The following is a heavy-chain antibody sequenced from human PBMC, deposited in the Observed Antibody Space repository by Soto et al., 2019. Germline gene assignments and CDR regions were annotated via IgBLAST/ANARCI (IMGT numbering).Heavy chain of an antibody. J-gene: IGHJ5*02. V-gene: IGHV6-1*01. CDR1: GDSVSSNTAS. Sequence: SQTLSLPCALSGDSVSSNTASWNWIRQSPSRGLEWLGRTYFRSKWYNDYAVSVKSRIIINPDTSNNQFSLQLNSVTPEDTAVYFCAKGDNLGPKTGYAFDPWGQGIMVTVS. CDR3: AKGDNLGPKTGYAFDP. CDR2: TYFRSKWYN. D-gene: IGHD5-12*01.